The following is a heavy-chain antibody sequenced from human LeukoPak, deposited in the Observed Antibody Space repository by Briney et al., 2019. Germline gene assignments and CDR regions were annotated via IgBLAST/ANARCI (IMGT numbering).Heavy chain of an antibody. CDR1: GYTFTSYY. Sequence: ASVKVSCKASGYTFTSYYMHWVRQAPGQGLEWMGIINPSGGSTSYAQKFQGRVTMTRDTSTSTVYMELSNLRSEDTAVYYCARDRIAAAGNYYYYGMDVWGQGTTVTVSS. D-gene: IGHD6-13*01. CDR2: INPSGGST. J-gene: IGHJ6*02. CDR3: ARDRIAAAGNYYYYGMDV. V-gene: IGHV1-46*01.